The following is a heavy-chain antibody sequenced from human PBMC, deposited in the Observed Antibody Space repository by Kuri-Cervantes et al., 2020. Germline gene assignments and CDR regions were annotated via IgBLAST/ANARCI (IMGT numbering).Heavy chain of an antibody. D-gene: IGHD4-17*01. CDR1: GFTFSSYW. Sequence: GESLKISCAASGFTFSSYWMHWVRQAPGKGLVWVSRINSDGSSTSYADSVKSRFTISRDNAKNTLCLQMNSLRAEDTAVYYCARGRGDYGDYVVNQLRYNWFDPWGQETLVTVSS. J-gene: IGHJ5*02. CDR3: ARGRGDYGDYVVNQLRYNWFDP. V-gene: IGHV3-74*01. CDR2: INSDGSST.